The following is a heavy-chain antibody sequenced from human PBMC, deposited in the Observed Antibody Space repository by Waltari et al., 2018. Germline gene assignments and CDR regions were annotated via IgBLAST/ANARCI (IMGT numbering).Heavy chain of an antibody. CDR3: ARSVYSGGDNYFPFWDD. CDR1: GGSMSGYY. V-gene: IGHV4-59*03. CDR2: IHSEYS. D-gene: IGHD2-21*02. Sequence: QVQLQESGPGLVKPSETLSLTCTVSGGSMSGYYWNWIRQTPGKGLEWIAYIHSEYSNDNPSLRRRVTISMDTAKKQFSLKLRAVTAADTAMYYCARSVYSGGDNYFPFWDDWGQGALVTISS. J-gene: IGHJ4*02.